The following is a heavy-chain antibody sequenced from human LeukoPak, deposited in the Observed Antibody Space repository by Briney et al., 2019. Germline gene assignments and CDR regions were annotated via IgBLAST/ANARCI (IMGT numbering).Heavy chain of an antibody. V-gene: IGHV3-74*01. CDR2: ISSEGSST. D-gene: IGHD3-16*01. J-gene: IGHJ4*02. CDR3: ARGENTYIDY. CDR1: GFTFSIYW. Sequence: GGSLRLSCAASGFTFSIYWMHWVRQAPGKGLVWVSRISSEGSSTTYADSVKGRFTISRDNAKDTLYLQMNSLRAEDTAVCYCARGENTYIDYWGQGTLVTVSS.